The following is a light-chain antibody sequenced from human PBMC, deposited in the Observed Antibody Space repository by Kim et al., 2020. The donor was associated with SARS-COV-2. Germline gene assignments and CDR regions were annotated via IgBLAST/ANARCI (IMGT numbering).Light chain of an antibody. J-gene: IGLJ1*01. V-gene: IGLV2-14*03. CDR3: SSYTSSSTRV. CDR1: SSDVGAYNY. CDR2: DVS. Sequence: GQSITVSCTGISSDVGAYNYVSWYQQHPGKAPKFMIYDVSNRPSGVSNRFSGSKSGNTASLTISGLQAEDEADYYCSSYTSSSTRVFGTGTKSPS.